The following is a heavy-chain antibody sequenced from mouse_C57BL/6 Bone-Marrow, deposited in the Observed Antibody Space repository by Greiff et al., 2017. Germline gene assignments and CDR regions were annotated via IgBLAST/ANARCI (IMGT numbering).Heavy chain of an antibody. CDR2: IDPSDSYT. Sequence: QVQLQQPGAELVRPGTSVKLSCKASGYTFTSYWMHWVKQRPGQGLEWIGVIDPSDSYTNYNQKFKGKATLTVDTSSSTAYMQLSSLPSEDSAVYYCASGDLWGQGTTLTVSS. D-gene: IGHD3-3*01. V-gene: IGHV1-59*01. J-gene: IGHJ2*01. CDR3: ASGDL. CDR1: GYTFTSYW.